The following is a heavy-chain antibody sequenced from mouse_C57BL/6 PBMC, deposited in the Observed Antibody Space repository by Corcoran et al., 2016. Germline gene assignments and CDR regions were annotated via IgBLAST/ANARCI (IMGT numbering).Heavy chain of an antibody. Sequence: QVQLQQSGAELVKPGASVKISCKASGYAFSSYWMNWVKQRPGKGLEWIGQIYPGDGDTNYNGKFKDKATLTADKSSSTAYMQLSSLTSEDSAVYFCARGGTVYAMDYWGQGTSVTVSS. CDR1: GYAFSSYW. D-gene: IGHD3-3*01. J-gene: IGHJ4*01. V-gene: IGHV1-80*01. CDR3: ARGGTVYAMDY. CDR2: IYPGDGDT.